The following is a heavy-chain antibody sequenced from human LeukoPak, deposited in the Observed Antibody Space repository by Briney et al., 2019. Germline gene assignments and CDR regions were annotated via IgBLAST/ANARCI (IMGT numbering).Heavy chain of an antibody. J-gene: IGHJ6*03. Sequence: GGSLRLSCAASGFTFSSAWLSWVRQAPGKGLEWVAVISYDGSNKYYADSVKGRFTISRDNSKNTLYLQMNSLRAEDTAVYYCARGLRYYYYYMDVWGKGTTVTVSS. CDR2: ISYDGSNK. V-gene: IGHV3-30-3*01. CDR3: ARGLRYYYYYMDV. D-gene: IGHD3-10*01. CDR1: GFTFSSAW.